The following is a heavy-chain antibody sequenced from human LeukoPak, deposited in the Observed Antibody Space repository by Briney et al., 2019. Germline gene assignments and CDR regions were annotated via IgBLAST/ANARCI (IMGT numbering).Heavy chain of an antibody. CDR1: GYSFTSYW. D-gene: IGHD3-10*01. J-gene: IGHJ5*02. V-gene: IGHV5-51*01. CDR3: ASLGNYGSGSPGGNWFDP. Sequence: PGESLKISCKGSGYSFTSYWIGWVRQMPGKGLEWMGIIYPGDSDTRYSPSFQGQVTISADKSISTAYLQWSSLKASDTAMYYCASLGNYGSGSPGGNWFDPWGQGTLVTVSS. CDR2: IYPGDSDT.